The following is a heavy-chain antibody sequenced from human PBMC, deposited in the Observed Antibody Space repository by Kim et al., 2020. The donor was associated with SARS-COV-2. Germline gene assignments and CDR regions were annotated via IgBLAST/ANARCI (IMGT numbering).Heavy chain of an antibody. CDR1: RFTFSDYY. V-gene: IGHV3-11*05. CDR2: LSNSGDYT. J-gene: IGHJ2*01. Sequence: GGSLRLSCAASRFTFSDYYMSWIRQAPGKGLEWVAYLSNSGDYTNYADAVEGRFTISRDNTKNSLYLQMSSLRAEDTAEYYCARVISDWYFDLWGRGTLV. CDR3: ARVISDWYFDL.